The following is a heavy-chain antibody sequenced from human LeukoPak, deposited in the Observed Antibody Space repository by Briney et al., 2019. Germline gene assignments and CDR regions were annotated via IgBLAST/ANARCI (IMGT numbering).Heavy chain of an antibody. J-gene: IGHJ6*03. CDR3: ARVGITMVRGVKFQYYYYMDV. D-gene: IGHD3-10*01. CDR2: MNPNSGNT. Sequence: ASVKVSCKASGYTFTSYDINWVRQATGQGLEWMGWMNPNSGNTGYAQKFQGRVTMTRNTSISTAYMELSSLRSEDTAVYYCARVGITMVRGVKFQYYYYMDVWGKGTTVTISS. CDR1: GYTFTSYD. V-gene: IGHV1-8*01.